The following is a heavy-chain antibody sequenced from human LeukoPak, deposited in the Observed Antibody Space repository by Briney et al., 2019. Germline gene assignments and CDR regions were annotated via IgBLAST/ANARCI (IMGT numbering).Heavy chain of an antibody. CDR1: GGSISGSGYY. V-gene: IGHV4-39*01. Sequence: SETLSLTCSVSGGSISGSGYYWAWIRQPPGKGLEWIGSIYYTGSTHYNSSLKSRVTMSVDTPKNRFSLKLSSVTAADTAVYYCASPLGGFDNWGQGTLVTVSS. D-gene: IGHD3-16*01. CDR2: IYYTGST. CDR3: ASPLGGFDN. J-gene: IGHJ4*02.